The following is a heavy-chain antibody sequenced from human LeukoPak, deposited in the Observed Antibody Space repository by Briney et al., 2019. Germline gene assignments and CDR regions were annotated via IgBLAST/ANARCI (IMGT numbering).Heavy chain of an antibody. D-gene: IGHD2-15*01. J-gene: IGHJ4*02. V-gene: IGHV1-3*01. CDR2: INAGNGNT. CDR1: GYTFTTYA. Sequence: ASVKVSCKASGYTFTTYAMHWVRQAPGQRLEWMGWINAGNGNTKYSQKFQARVTITRDTSASTAYMELSSLRSEDTAAYYCARDPIGSRWPYYFDYWGQGTLVTVSS. CDR3: ARDPIGSRWPYYFDY.